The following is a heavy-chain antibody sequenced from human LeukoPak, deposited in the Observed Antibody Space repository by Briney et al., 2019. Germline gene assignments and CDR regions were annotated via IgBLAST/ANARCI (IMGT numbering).Heavy chain of an antibody. CDR1: GFTFSNYS. CDR2: ISSSSSTI. CDR3: ARDRGRYYMDV. J-gene: IGHJ6*03. Sequence: GSLRLSCAATGFTFSNYSMNWVRQAPGKGLEWGSCISSSSSTIYYPGSVKGRFTISRENAKNSLYLQMNSLRAGDTAVYYCARDRGRYYMDVWGKGTTVTISS. D-gene: IGHD6-25*01. V-gene: IGHV3-48*01.